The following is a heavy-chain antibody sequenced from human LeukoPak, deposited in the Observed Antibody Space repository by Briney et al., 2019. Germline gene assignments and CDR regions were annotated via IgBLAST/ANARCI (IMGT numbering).Heavy chain of an antibody. V-gene: IGHV4-59*12. CDR2: IYYSGST. J-gene: IGHJ4*02. CDR1: GGSISSYY. Sequence: SETLSLTCTVSGGSISSYYWSWIRQPPGKGLEWTGYIYYSGSTNYNPSLKSRVTISVDTSKNQFSLKLSSATAADTAVYYCARVYYYDSSGYLRGHYFDYWGQGTLVTVSS. D-gene: IGHD3-22*01. CDR3: ARVYYYDSSGYLRGHYFDY.